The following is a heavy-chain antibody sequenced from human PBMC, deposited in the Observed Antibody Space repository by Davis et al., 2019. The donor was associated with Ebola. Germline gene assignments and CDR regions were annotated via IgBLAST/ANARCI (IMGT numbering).Heavy chain of an antibody. J-gene: IGHJ6*02. D-gene: IGHD2-21*01. CDR2: IIPIFGTA. CDR1: GGTFSSYA. CDR3: ARDRGVIGSYYYNYGMDV. V-gene: IGHV1-69*13. Sequence: SVKVSCKASGGTFSSYAISWVRQAPGQGLEWMGGIIPIFGTANYAQKFQGRVTITADESTSTAYMELSSLRSEDTAVYYCARDRGVIGSYYYNYGMDVWGQGSTVTVSS.